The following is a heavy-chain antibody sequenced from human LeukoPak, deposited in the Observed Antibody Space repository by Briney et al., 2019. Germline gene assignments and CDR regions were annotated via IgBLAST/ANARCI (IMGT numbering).Heavy chain of an antibody. CDR2: IFYSGNT. CDR1: GGSMSRSTYY. V-gene: IGHV4-39*01. J-gene: IGHJ4*02. Sequence: SETLSLTCTVSGGSMSRSTYYWGWIRQPPGKGLEWIGSIFYSGNTYYNPSLKSRLAISVDTSKNQFSLKLNSMTAADTAVYYCGRHLSGSYPPGGFDYWGQGTLVTVSS. CDR3: GRHLSGSYPPGGFDY. D-gene: IGHD1-26*01.